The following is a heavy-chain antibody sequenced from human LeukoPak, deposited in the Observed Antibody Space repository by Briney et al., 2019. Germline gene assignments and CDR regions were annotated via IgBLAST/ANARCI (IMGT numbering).Heavy chain of an antibody. CDR2: INPNSGGT. CDR1: GYTFTGYY. J-gene: IGHJ4*02. Sequence: GAPVKVSCKASGYTFTGYYTHWVRQAPGQGLEWMGWINPNSGGTNYAQKFQGRVTMTRDTSISTAYMELSRLRSDDTAVYYCARGVGWFGELSTDYWGQGTLVTVSS. CDR3: ARGVGWFGELSTDY. V-gene: IGHV1-2*02. D-gene: IGHD3-10*01.